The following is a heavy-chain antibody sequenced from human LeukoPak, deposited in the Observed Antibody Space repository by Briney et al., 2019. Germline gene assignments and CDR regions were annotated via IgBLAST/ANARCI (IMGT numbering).Heavy chain of an antibody. J-gene: IGHJ4*02. CDR3: ARITWGSGWYGPDY. Sequence: SGPALVKPPQTLTLTCTFSGFSLSTSGMCVSWIRQPPGKALEWLARIDWDDDKYYSTSLKTRLTISKDTSKNQVVLTMTNMDPVDTATYYCARITWGSGWYGPDYWGQGTLVTVSS. CDR1: GFSLSTSGMC. CDR2: IDWDDDK. D-gene: IGHD6-19*01. V-gene: IGHV2-70*11.